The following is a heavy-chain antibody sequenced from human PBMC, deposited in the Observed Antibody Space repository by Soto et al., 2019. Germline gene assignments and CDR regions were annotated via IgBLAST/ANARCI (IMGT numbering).Heavy chain of an antibody. V-gene: IGHV4-31*03. CDR3: ASGGARRYYDSSGYYY. D-gene: IGHD3-22*01. CDR1: GGSISSGGYY. J-gene: IGHJ4*02. CDR2: IYYSGST. Sequence: SETLSLTCTVSGGSISSGGYYWSWIRQHPGKGLEWIGYIYYSGSTYYNPSLKSRVTISVDTSKNQFSLKLSSVTAADTAVYYCASGGARRYYDSSGYYYWGQGTLVTVSS.